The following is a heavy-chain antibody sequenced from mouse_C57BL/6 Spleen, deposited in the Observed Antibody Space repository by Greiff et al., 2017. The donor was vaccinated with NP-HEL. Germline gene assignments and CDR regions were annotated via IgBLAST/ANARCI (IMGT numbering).Heavy chain of an antibody. Sequence: QVQLQQPGAELVKPGASVKMSCKASGYTFTSYWITWVKQRPGQGLEWIGDIYPGSGSTKYNEKFKSKATLTVDTSSSTAYMQLSSLTSEDSAVYYCADSSDYGSAMGYWGQGTSVTVAS. J-gene: IGHJ4*01. CDR2: IYPGSGST. D-gene: IGHD3-2*02. V-gene: IGHV1-55*01. CDR1: GYTFTSYW. CDR3: ADSSDYGSAMGY.